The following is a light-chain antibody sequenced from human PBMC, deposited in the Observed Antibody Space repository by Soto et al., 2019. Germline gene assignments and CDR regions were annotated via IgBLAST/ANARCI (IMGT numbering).Light chain of an antibody. CDR3: QQYGGSPL. J-gene: IGKJ1*01. V-gene: IGKV3-20*01. CDR1: QGISSSN. Sequence: IVLTQSPGTLSLSPVDRATLSCRASQGISSSNLAWYQQKAGQAPRLLIYGASSRATGIPDRFSGSGSGTDFTLTISRMEPEDFAVDYCQQYGGSPLFGQGTKVEIK. CDR2: GAS.